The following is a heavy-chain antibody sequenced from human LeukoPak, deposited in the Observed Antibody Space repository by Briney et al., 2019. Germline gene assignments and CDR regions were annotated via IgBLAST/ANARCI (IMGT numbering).Heavy chain of an antibody. CDR3: TSQKDYYGSGSYWTFDP. CDR2: IRSKAYGGTT. V-gene: IGHV3-49*03. CDR1: GFTFGDYV. Sequence: GGSLRLSCTASGFTFGDYVMSWFRQAPGKGLEWVGFIRSKAYGGTTEYAASVKGRFTISRDDSKGIAYVQMNSLKTEDTAVYYCTSQKDYYGSGSYWTFDPRGQGTLVTVSS. J-gene: IGHJ5*02. D-gene: IGHD3-10*01.